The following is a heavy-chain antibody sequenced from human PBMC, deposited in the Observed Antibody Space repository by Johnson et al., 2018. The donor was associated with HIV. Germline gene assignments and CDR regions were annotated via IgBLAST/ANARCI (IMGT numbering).Heavy chain of an antibody. CDR3: ARDTIRELQLPDGFDI. J-gene: IGHJ3*02. V-gene: IGHV3-13*01. CDR2: IGTAGDT. Sequence: VQLVESGGGLVQPGGSLRLSCAASGFTFSSYDMHWVRQTTGKGLEWVSTIGTAGDTYYADSVKGRFTISRDNSKNTVYLKMNSLRAEDTAVYYCARDTIRELQLPDGFDIWGQGTLVTVSS. CDR1: GFTFSSYD. D-gene: IGHD1-7*01.